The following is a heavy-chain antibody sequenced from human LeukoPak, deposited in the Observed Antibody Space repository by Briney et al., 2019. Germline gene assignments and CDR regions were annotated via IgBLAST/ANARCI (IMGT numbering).Heavy chain of an antibody. Sequence: PGGSLRLSCTASGFTFSSYWMSWVRQAPGKGLEWVANIKQDGSEKYYVDSVKGRFTISRDNAKNSLYLQMNSLTAEDTAVYYCARGYTNGWYNDYWGQGTLVTVSS. CDR1: GFTFSSYW. J-gene: IGHJ4*02. CDR3: ARGYTNGWYNDY. V-gene: IGHV3-7*01. CDR2: IKQDGSEK. D-gene: IGHD6-19*01.